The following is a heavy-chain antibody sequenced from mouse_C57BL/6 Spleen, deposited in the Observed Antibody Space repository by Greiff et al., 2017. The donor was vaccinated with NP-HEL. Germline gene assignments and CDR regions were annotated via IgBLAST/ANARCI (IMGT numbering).Heavy chain of an antibody. CDR1: GYTFTSYW. CDR3: ARYEDYEYGAMDY. V-gene: IGHV1-55*01. J-gene: IGHJ4*01. Sequence: QVQLQQPGAELVKPGASVKMSCKASGYTFTSYWITWVKQRPGQGLEWIGDIYPGSGSTNYNEKFKSKATLTVDTSSSTAYMQLSSLTSEDSAVYYGARYEDYEYGAMDYWGQGTSVTVSS. CDR2: IYPGSGST. D-gene: IGHD2-4*01.